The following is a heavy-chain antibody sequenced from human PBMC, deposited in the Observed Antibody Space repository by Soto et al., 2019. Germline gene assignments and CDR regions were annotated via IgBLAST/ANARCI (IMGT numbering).Heavy chain of an antibody. CDR1: GYTFTTYG. D-gene: IGHD4-17*01. CDR2: ITPFNDNT. J-gene: IGHJ4*02. Sequence: QIHLVQSGGEVKKPGASVKVSCKTSGYTFTTYGISWVRQAPGQGLEWMGWITPFNDNTNYAQNRQGRGTMTTDTSTNTAYLELRSLTSDDTGVYYCARTDKGDYVPPLDNRGQGTLVTVSS. CDR3: ARTDKGDYVPPLDN. V-gene: IGHV1-18*01.